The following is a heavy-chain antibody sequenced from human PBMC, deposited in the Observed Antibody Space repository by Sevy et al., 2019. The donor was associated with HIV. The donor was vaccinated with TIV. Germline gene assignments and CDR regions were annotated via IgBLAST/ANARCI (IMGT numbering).Heavy chain of an antibody. CDR2: ISWDGDVT. CDR1: GFSFDDYA. Sequence: GGSLRLSCAASGFSFDDYAMHWVRQAPGKGLEWVSLISWDGDVTYYADSVKGRFTISRDNRKNSLYLEMNSLRAEDTASYYCAAYCSGGNCYYEFDYWGQGTLVTVSS. V-gene: IGHV3-43D*03. D-gene: IGHD2-15*01. J-gene: IGHJ4*02. CDR3: AAYCSGGNCYYEFDY.